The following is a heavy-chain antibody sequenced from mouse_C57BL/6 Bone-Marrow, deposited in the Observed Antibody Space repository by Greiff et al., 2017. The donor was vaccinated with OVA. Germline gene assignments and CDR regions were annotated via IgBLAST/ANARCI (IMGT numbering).Heavy chain of an antibody. J-gene: IGHJ4*01. CDR1: GFSFNTYA. Sequence: EVKLVESGGGLVQPKGSLKLSCAASGFSFNTYAMNWVRQAPGKGLEWVARIRSKSNNYATYYADSVKDRFTISRDDSESMLYLQMNNLKTEDTAMYYCVRGLLTLMDYWGQGTSVTVSS. V-gene: IGHV10-1*01. D-gene: IGHD3-1*01. CDR2: IRSKSNNYAT. CDR3: VRGLLTLMDY.